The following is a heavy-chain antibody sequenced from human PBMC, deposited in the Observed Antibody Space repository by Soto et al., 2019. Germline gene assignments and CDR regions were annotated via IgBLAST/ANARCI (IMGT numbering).Heavy chain of an antibody. V-gene: IGHV1-8*01. Sequence: QVQLVQSGAEVEKPGASVKVSCKASGYTFTSYDINWVRQATGQGLEWMGWMNPNSGNTGYAQKFQGRVTMTRNTSISTAYMELSSLRSEDTAVYYGWYYDFWSTPSTDYWGQGTLVTVSS. CDR2: MNPNSGNT. D-gene: IGHD3-3*01. J-gene: IGHJ4*02. CDR1: GYTFTSYD. CDR3: WYYDFWSTPSTDY.